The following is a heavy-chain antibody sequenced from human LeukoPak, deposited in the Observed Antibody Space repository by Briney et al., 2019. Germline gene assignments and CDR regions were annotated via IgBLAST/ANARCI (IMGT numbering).Heavy chain of an antibody. CDR1: GGTFSSYA. CDR3: ARADYYDSSGYSYWYFDL. J-gene: IGHJ2*01. D-gene: IGHD3-22*01. Sequence: SVKVSCKASGGTFSSYAISWVRQAPGQGLEWMGGIIPIFGTANYAQKFQGRVTITADESTSTAYMELSSLRSEDTAVYYCARADYYDSSGYSYWYFDLWGRGTLVTVSS. V-gene: IGHV1-69*01. CDR2: IIPIFGTA.